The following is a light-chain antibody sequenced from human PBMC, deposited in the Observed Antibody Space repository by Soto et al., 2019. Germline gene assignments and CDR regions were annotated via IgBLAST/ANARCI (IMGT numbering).Light chain of an antibody. CDR2: GAS. V-gene: IGKV3-15*01. Sequence: EEVMTQSPATLSVSPGERATLSCRASQSISSNLAWYQQKPGQAPSLLIYGASTRATGIPARFSGSGSGTDFTLTISSLDSEDFAVYYCQQYHNWPLTFGGGTKVEIK. CDR1: QSISSN. CDR3: QQYHNWPLT. J-gene: IGKJ4*01.